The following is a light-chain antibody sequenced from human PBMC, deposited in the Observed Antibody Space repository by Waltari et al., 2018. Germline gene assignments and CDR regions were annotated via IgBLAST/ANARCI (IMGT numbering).Light chain of an antibody. J-gene: IGLJ3*02. CDR2: GKD. V-gene: IGLV3-19*01. CDR3: YSRKGSANQVV. Sequence: SSELTQDPAVSVTLGQTVRFTCQGDSLRTSYASWYQLKPGQAPVLVIYGKDKRPSGVPDRISGYSSGTTSSLTITGAQAEDEADYCCYSRKGSANQVVFAGGTKVTVL. CDR1: SLRTSY.